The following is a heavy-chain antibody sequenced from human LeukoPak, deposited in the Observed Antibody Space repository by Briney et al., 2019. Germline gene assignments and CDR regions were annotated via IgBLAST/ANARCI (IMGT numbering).Heavy chain of an antibody. CDR2: ISSSGSTI. CDR3: ARSRWFDP. J-gene: IGHJ5*02. Sequence: QAGGSLRLSCAASGFTFSSYEMNWVRQAPGKGLEWVSYISSSGSTIYYADSVKGRFTISRDNAKNSLYLQMNSLRAGDTAVYYCARSRWFDPWGQGTLVTVSS. CDR1: GFTFSSYE. V-gene: IGHV3-48*03.